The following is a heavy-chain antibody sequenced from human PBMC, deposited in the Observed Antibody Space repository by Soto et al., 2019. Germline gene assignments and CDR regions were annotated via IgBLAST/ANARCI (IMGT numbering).Heavy chain of an antibody. D-gene: IGHD3-3*01. J-gene: IGHJ6*03. V-gene: IGHV1-58*02. CDR3: AANTNYDFWSGYSDSYMDV. Sequence: SVKVSCKASGFTFTSTAMQSPRQARGQRLEWIGWIVVGSGNTNYAQKFQERVTITRDMSTSTAYMELSSLRSEDTAVYYCAANTNYDFWSGYSDSYMDVWGKGTTVTVSS. CDR1: GFTFTSTA. CDR2: IVVGSGNT.